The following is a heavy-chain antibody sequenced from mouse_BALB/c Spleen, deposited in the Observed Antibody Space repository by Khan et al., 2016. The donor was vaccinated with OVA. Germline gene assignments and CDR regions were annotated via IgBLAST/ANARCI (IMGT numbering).Heavy chain of an antibody. Sequence: VQLKQSGPELMKPGASVNISCKASGYSFTSYYIHWVKQSHGKSLEWIGYIDPFNGGTDYNQKFKGKATLTVDKSSNTAYMHLSSLTSEDAAVDYCARGTFDYWGQGTLVTVSA. V-gene: IGHV1S135*01. CDR1: GYSFTSYY. D-gene: IGHD3-3*01. J-gene: IGHJ3*01. CDR3: ARGTFDY. CDR2: IDPFNGGT.